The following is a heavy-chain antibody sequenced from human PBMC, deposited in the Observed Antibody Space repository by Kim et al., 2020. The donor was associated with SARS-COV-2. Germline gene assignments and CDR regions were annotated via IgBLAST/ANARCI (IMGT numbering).Heavy chain of an antibody. Sequence: SETLSLTCAVYGGSFSGYYWSWIRQPPGKGLEWIGEINHSGSTNYNPSLKSRVTISVDTSKNQFSLKLSSVTAADTAVYYCARGRPYIVGATLPKREGDYWGQGTLVTVSS. D-gene: IGHD1-26*01. J-gene: IGHJ4*02. CDR1: GGSFSGYY. V-gene: IGHV4-34*01. CDR2: INHSGST. CDR3: ARGRPYIVGATLPKREGDY.